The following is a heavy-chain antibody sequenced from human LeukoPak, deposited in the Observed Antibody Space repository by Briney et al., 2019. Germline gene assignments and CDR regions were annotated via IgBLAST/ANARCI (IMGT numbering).Heavy chain of an antibody. V-gene: IGHV3-23*01. D-gene: IGHD1-14*01. CDR3: AKPARTDYADY. J-gene: IGHJ4*02. CDR2: ISGSGGST. CDR1: ELTFSSYA. Sequence: GGSLGLSCAASELTFSSYAMNWVRQAPGKGLEWVSGISGSGGSTYYADSVKGRFTISRDNSKNTLYLQMNSLKAEDTAVYYCAKPARTDYADYWGRGTLVTVSS.